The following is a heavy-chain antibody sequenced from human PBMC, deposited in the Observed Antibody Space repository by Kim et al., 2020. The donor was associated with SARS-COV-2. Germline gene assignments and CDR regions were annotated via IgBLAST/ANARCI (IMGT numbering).Heavy chain of an antibody. V-gene: IGHV3-11*04. D-gene: IGHD2-21*01. Sequence: ASVKGRFTISKDNAKTSLYLQMTGLRAEDTAVYYCALAYCGGDCYYFDYWGQGTLVTVSS. J-gene: IGHJ4*02. CDR3: ALAYCGGDCYYFDY.